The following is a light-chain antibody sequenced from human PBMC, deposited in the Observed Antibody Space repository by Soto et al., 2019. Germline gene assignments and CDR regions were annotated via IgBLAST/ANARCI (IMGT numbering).Light chain of an antibody. CDR1: EILSSTY. V-gene: IGKV3-20*01. CDR3: QQYASSPP. Sequence: NILTQSPGTLSLSPGERATLFCRATEILSSTYIAWYQQKPGQAPRLLIYGASNRATGIPDRFRGSGSGTDFTLTITRVEAEDFAVYSCQQYASSPPFGQGTRLEIK. J-gene: IGKJ5*01. CDR2: GAS.